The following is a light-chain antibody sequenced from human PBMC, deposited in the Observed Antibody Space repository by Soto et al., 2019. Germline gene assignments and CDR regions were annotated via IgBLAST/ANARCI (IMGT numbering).Light chain of an antibody. CDR3: QQYGSSPWT. CDR2: GAS. CDR1: QYASNK. Sequence: EIVMTQSPATLSVSPGETATLSCRASQYASNKVAWYQQKPGQAPRLLIYGASSRATGIPDRFSGSGSGTDFTLTISRLEPEDFAVYYCQQYGSSPWTFGQGTKVDNK. J-gene: IGKJ1*01. V-gene: IGKV3-20*01.